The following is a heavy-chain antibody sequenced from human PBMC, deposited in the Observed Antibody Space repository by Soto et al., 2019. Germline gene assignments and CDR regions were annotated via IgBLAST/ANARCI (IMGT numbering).Heavy chain of an antibody. Sequence: ASVKVSCKASGYTFNSYGISWVRQAPGQGLEWMGWISAYNGNTNYAQKVQGRVTMTTDTSTSTAYMELRSLRSDDTAVYYCARDLEYQPQYPWGQGTLVTVSS. V-gene: IGHV1-18*04. J-gene: IGHJ5*02. CDR1: GYTFNSYG. CDR2: ISAYNGNT. D-gene: IGHD2-2*01. CDR3: ARDLEYQPQYP.